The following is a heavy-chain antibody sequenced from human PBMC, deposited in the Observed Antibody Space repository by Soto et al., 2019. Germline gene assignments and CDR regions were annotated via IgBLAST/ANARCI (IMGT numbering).Heavy chain of an antibody. CDR1: GGTFNTYA. D-gene: IGHD3-10*01. CDR3: AKEAGDH. Sequence: QMQLVQSGAGLKERGSSVKISCKTSGGTFNTYALTWVRQAPGQGLEWIGGIIPIFGIKNVAQRFQGRVTINADESLTTAYMEMTSLRSDDTAVYYCAKEAGDHWGQGTLVTVSS. CDR2: IIPIFGIK. V-gene: IGHV1-69*01. J-gene: IGHJ4*02.